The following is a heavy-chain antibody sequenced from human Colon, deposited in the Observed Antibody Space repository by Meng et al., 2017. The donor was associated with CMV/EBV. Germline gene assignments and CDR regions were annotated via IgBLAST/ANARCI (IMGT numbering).Heavy chain of an antibody. Sequence: GESLKISCAASGFTFRSYAMSWVRQAPGKGLEWVANIKEDGSEKYYVDSVKGRFTISRDNAQNSLFLHMNTLRAEDTAVYYCARSHVVPCDAWGQGTLVTVSS. D-gene: IGHD2-15*01. V-gene: IGHV3-7*01. J-gene: IGHJ5*02. CDR2: IKEDGSEK. CDR3: ARSHVVPCDA. CDR1: GFTFRSYA.